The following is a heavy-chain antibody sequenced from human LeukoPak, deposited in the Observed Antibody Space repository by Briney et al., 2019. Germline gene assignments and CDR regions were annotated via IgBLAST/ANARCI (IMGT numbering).Heavy chain of an antibody. J-gene: IGHJ4*02. CDR1: GFTFSTYA. CDR2: ISGSGDGA. D-gene: IGHD2-21*01. V-gene: IGHV3-23*01. Sequence: GGSLRLSRAAYGFTFSTYAMSWVRQAPGKGLQWVSLISGSGDGAHYADSVKGRFTISRDNSKNTVYLQMTNLRAEDTAVYYCAKGYIQLWWFDYWGQGTLVTVSS. CDR3: AKGYIQLWWFDY.